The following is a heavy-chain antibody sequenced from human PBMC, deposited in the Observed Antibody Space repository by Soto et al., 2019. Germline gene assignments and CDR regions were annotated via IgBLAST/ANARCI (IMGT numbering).Heavy chain of an antibody. D-gene: IGHD6-6*01. Sequence: QVQLVQSGAEGKKPGASVKVSCKASGYTFTSYDINWVRQATGQGLEWMGWMNPNSGNTGYAQKFQGRVTMTRNTSISTAYMELSSLRSEDTAVYYCASDYSSSGWFDPWGQGTLVTVSS. CDR3: ASDYSSSGWFDP. CDR1: GYTFTSYD. J-gene: IGHJ5*02. V-gene: IGHV1-8*01. CDR2: MNPNSGNT.